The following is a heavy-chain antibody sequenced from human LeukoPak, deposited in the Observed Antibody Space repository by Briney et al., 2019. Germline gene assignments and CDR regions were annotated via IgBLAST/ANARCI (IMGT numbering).Heavy chain of an antibody. D-gene: IGHD5-12*01. J-gene: IGHJ3*02. Sequence: SETLSLTCTVSGGSISSYYWSWIRQPPGKGLEWIGYIYYSGSTNYNPSLKSRVTISVDTSKNQFSLKLSSVTAADTAVYYCARVPDVATMADIWGQGTMVNVSS. CDR3: ARVPDVATMADI. CDR2: IYYSGST. V-gene: IGHV4-59*01. CDR1: GGSISSYY.